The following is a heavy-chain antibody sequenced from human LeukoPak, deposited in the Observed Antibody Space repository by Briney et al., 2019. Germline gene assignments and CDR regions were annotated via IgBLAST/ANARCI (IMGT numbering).Heavy chain of an antibody. CDR3: SNGRTSSGTLQHDY. D-gene: IGHD6-19*01. CDR2: ISDNSGNT. J-gene: IGHJ4*02. CDR1: GFTFSSFA. V-gene: IGHV3-23*01. Sequence: GGSLRLSCAASGFTFSSFAMSWVRQAPGQGLEWVSAISDNSGNTYYADSVKGRFTISRDNSENALYLQMNSLRAEDTALYYCSNGRTSSGTLQHDYWGQGTLVTVSS.